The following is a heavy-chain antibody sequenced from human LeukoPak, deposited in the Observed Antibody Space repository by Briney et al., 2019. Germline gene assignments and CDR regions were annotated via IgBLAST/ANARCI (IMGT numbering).Heavy chain of an antibody. V-gene: IGHV4-38-2*02. Sequence: SETLSLTCTVSGYSISSGYYWGWIRQPPGKGLEWIGSIYHSGSTNYNPSPKSRVTISVDKSKNQFSLKLSSVTAADTAVYYCASIVGSGYYFDYWGQGTLVTVSS. CDR1: GYSISSGYY. CDR3: ASIVGSGYYFDY. CDR2: IYHSGST. J-gene: IGHJ4*02. D-gene: IGHD6-19*01.